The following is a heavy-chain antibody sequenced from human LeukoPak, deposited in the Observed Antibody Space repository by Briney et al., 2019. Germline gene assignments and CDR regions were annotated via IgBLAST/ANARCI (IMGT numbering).Heavy chain of an antibody. CDR2: IKQDGSEK. V-gene: IGHV3-7*01. D-gene: IGHD6-13*01. Sequence: GGPLRLSCAASGFTFSSYWMSWVRQAPGKGLEWVANIKQDGSEKYYVDSVKGRFTISRDNAKNSLYLQMNSLRAEDTAVYYCARVIAAAGSTEFDPWGQGTLVTVSS. CDR1: GFTFSSYW. J-gene: IGHJ5*02. CDR3: ARVIAAAGSTEFDP.